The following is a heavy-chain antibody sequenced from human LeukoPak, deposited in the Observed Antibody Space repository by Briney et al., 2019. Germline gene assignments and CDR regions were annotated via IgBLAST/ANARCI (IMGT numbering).Heavy chain of an antibody. V-gene: IGHV1-58*02. J-gene: IGHJ4*02. Sequence: SVKVSCKASGLTFTSSAMQWVRQARGQRLEWIGWIVVGSGNTNYAQKFQERATITRDMSTSTAYMELSSLRSEDTAVYYCAAGAAATTVTADWGQGTLVTVSS. CDR1: GLTFTSSA. CDR2: IVVGSGNT. D-gene: IGHD4-17*01. CDR3: AAGAAATTVTAD.